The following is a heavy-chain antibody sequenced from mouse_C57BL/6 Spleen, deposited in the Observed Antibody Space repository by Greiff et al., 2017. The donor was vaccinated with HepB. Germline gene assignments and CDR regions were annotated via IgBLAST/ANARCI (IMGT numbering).Heavy chain of an antibody. CDR2: IDPETGGT. CDR1: GYTFTDYE. V-gene: IGHV1-15*01. J-gene: IGHJ3*01. CDR3: TTFAY. Sequence: VQLQESGAELVRPGASVTLSCKASGYTFTDYEMHWVKQTPVHGLEWIGAIDPETGGTAYNQKFKGKAILTADTSSSTAYMELRSLTSEDSAVYYCTTFAYWGQGTLVTVSA.